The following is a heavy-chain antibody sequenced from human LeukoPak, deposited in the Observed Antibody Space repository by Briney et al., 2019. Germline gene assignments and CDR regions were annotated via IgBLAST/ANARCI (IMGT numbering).Heavy chain of an antibody. CDR2: ISRGGGDK. CDR3: AREVGVEMATIGTENDY. V-gene: IGHV3-21*01. J-gene: IGHJ4*02. Sequence: GGSLRLSCAASGFTFSTHSMNWVRQAPGKGLEWVSSISRGGGDKFYAVSVKHRFTISRDNAKNSLYLQMNSLRAEDTAVYYCAREVGVEMATIGTENDYWGQGTLVTVSS. D-gene: IGHD5-24*01. CDR1: GFTFSTHS.